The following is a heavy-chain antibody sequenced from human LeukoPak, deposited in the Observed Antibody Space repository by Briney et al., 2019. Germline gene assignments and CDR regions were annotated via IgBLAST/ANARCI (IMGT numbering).Heavy chain of an antibody. CDR3: ARGGAYYDFWSAYSFSDY. Sequence: SGGSLRLSCAASGFTFSSYWMHWVRQAPGKGLVWVSRINSDGSSTSYADSVKGRFTISRDNAKNTLYLQMNSLRAEDTAVYYCARGGAYYDFWSAYSFSDYWGEGTLVTVSS. CDR2: INSDGSST. J-gene: IGHJ4*02. CDR1: GFTFSSYW. V-gene: IGHV3-74*01. D-gene: IGHD3-3*01.